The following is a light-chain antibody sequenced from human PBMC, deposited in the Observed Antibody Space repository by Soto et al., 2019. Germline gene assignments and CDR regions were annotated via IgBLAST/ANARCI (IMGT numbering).Light chain of an antibody. CDR3: LFYYGGAQTHCV. Sequence: QAVVTQESSLTVSPGGTVTLTCASSTGAVTSGHHPHWLQQKPGQAPRTVIYSTDNKQDWTPARFSGSLLGGKAALTVSGVQPEDEAEYYCLFYYGGAQTHCVFGGGTKLTVL. CDR1: TGAVTSGHH. J-gene: IGLJ2*01. V-gene: IGLV7-43*01. CDR2: STD.